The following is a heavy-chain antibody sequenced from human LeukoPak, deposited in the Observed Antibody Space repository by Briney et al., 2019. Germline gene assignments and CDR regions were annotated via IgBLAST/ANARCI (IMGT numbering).Heavy chain of an antibody. V-gene: IGHV1-2*02. CDR3: ARASLLRSWFDP. J-gene: IGHJ5*02. CDR1: GYTFTGYY. Sequence: RASVTVSCTASGYTFTGYYMHWVRQAPGQGLEWIGWINPNSGGTNYAQTFQGRVTMTRDTSISTAYMELSRLRSADTAVYYCARASLLRSWFDPWGRGTLVTVSS. CDR2: INPNSGGT. D-gene: IGHD3-16*01.